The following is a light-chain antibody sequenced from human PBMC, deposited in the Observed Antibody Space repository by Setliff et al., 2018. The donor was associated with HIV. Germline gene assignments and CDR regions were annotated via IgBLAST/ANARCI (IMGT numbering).Light chain of an antibody. Sequence: QSVLTQPPSVSGAPGQTVTISCTGSSSNIGAGYDVHWYQQLPGTAPKLLVFVNKRRPSGVPDRFSGSKSGTSAFLAITGLQPDDEAGYYCQSYDRSLSGYVFGTGTKVTVL. CDR2: VNK. CDR1: SSNIGAGYD. J-gene: IGLJ1*01. CDR3: QSYDRSLSGYV. V-gene: IGLV1-40*01.